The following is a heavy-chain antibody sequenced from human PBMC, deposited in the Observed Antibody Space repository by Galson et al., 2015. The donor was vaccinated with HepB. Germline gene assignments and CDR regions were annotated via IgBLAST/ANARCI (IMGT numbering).Heavy chain of an antibody. V-gene: IGHV3-23*01. CDR3: AKDSLYDSSGYYFDAFDI. J-gene: IGHJ3*02. CDR1: GFTFSSYA. CDR2: ISGSGGST. Sequence: SLRLSCAASGFTFSSYAMSWVRQAPGKGLEWVSAISGSGGSTYYADSVKGRFTISRDNSKNTLYLQMNSLRAEDTAVYYCAKDSLYDSSGYYFDAFDIWGQGTMVTVSS. D-gene: IGHD3-22*01.